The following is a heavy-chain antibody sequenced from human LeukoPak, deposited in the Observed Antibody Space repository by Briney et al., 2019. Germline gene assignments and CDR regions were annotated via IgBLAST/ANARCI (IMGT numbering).Heavy chain of an antibody. J-gene: IGHJ4*02. Sequence: ASVKVSCKASGYTFTRYDMHWVRQAPGQGLEWMGIINPSGGSINYAQKFQGRVTMTRDTSTSIVYMELSSLRSEDTAVYYCARDGWFYYDSSDYSGFDYWGQGTLVTVSS. CDR1: GYTFTRYD. D-gene: IGHD3-22*01. CDR3: ARDGWFYYDSSDYSGFDY. V-gene: IGHV1-46*01. CDR2: INPSGGSI.